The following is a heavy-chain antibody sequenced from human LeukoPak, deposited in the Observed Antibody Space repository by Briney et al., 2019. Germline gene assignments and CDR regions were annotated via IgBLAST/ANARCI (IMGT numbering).Heavy chain of an antibody. CDR2: ISYDGSNK. Sequence: PGGSLRLSCAASGFTFSSYAMSWVRQAPGKGLEWVAVISYDGSNKYYADSVKGRFTISRDNSKNTLYLQMNSLRAEDTAVYYCARGASRYDILPYAFDIWGQGTMVTVSS. CDR1: GFTFSSYA. CDR3: ARGASRYDILPYAFDI. J-gene: IGHJ3*02. V-gene: IGHV3-30-3*01. D-gene: IGHD3-9*01.